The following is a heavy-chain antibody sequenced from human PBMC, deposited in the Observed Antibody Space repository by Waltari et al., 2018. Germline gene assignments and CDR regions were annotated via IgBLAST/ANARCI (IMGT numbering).Heavy chain of an antibody. D-gene: IGHD5-12*01. CDR2: ISWNSGSI. CDR1: GFTFDDYA. CDR3: AKDRNPSGRATSFDY. Sequence: EVQLVESGGGLVQPGRSLSLSCAASGFTFDDYAMHWVRQAPGKGLEWVSGISWNSGSIGYADSVKGRFTISRDNAKNSLYLQMNSLRAEDMALYYCAKDRNPSGRATSFDYWGQGTLVTVSS. J-gene: IGHJ4*02. V-gene: IGHV3-9*03.